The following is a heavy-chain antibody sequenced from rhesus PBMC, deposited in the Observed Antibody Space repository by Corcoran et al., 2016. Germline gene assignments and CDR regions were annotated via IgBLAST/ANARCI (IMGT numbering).Heavy chain of an antibody. J-gene: IGHJ4*01. Sequence: QVQLQESGPGLVKPSETLSLTCAVSGGSVSSSNWWSWIRRPPGKGLEWIGYISGSSGSTYYNPSLKSRVTISTDTSKNQFSLKLSSVTAADTAVYYCARDWTDYGLDYWGQGVLVTVSS. CDR2: ISGSSGST. CDR1: GGSVSSSNW. D-gene: IGHD4-29*01. CDR3: ARDWTDYGLDY. V-gene: IGHV4-65*01.